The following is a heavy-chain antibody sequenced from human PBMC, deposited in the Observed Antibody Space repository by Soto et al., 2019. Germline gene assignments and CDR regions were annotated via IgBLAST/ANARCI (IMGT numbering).Heavy chain of an antibody. CDR2: IGESGTPT. CDR1: GFTFSSYT. J-gene: IGHJ6*02. V-gene: IGHV3-23*01. D-gene: IGHD2-2*01. Sequence: GGSLRLSCAASGFTFSSYTMKWVRQAPGKGLEWVSLIGESGTPTYYADSVKGRFTISRDNSGNTLFLEMYSLRAEDTAVYYCARYIPGVRYYGMDVWGQGTTVTVSS. CDR3: ARYIPGVRYYGMDV.